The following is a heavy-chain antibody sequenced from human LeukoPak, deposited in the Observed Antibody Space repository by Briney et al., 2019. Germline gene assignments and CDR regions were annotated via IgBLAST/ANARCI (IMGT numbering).Heavy chain of an antibody. Sequence: ASVKVSCKASGYTFTSYYMHWVRQAPGQGLEWMGIINPSGGSTSYAQKFQGRVTMTRDMSTSTVYMELSSLRSEDTAVYYCARSKLGYCSSTSCYYSPGDPYYYYYMDVWGKGTTVTVSS. J-gene: IGHJ6*03. CDR3: ARSKLGYCSSTSCYYSPGDPYYYYYMDV. D-gene: IGHD2-2*01. CDR2: INPSGGST. V-gene: IGHV1-46*01. CDR1: GYTFTSYY.